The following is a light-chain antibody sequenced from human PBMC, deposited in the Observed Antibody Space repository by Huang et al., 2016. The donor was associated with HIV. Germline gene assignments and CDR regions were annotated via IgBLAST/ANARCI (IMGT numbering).Light chain of an antibody. J-gene: IGKJ4*01. CDR2: EAS. CDR1: QSIGTY. CDR3: QQRSNWPLT. Sequence: EIVLTQSPVTLSLSPGGRATLSCRASQSIGTYLAWYQQRPGKAPRLLIYEASNSATGIPARFSGSGSGTDFTLTISSLDPEDFAVYYCQQRSNWPLTFGGGTKVEIK. V-gene: IGKV3-11*01.